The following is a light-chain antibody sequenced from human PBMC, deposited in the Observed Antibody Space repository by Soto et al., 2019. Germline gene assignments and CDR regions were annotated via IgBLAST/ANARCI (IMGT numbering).Light chain of an antibody. CDR2: LAS. J-gene: IGKJ1*01. CDR3: VQALLAPA. V-gene: IGKV2-28*01. Sequence: DIVMTQSPLSLPVTPGEPASISCRSSQSLQHSNGYNYLDWYLQKPGQSPQILIYLASNRASGVPDRLSGSRSGTDFTLKISSVEAEDVGVYYCVQALLAPAFGQGPKVEFK. CDR1: QSLQHSNGYNY.